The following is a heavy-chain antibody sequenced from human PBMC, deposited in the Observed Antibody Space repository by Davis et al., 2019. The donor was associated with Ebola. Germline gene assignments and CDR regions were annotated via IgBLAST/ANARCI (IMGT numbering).Heavy chain of an antibody. CDR3: AKGGSGWPSDYSYGMGV. V-gene: IGHV3-21*05. CDR2: ISSGGST. J-gene: IGHJ6*04. Sequence: GGSLRLSCAASGVTFSDYSMNWVRQAPGKGLEWVSYISSGGSTYYADSVKGRFTISRDNSKNTLYLQMNSLTVEDTAVYYCAKGGSGWPSDYSYGMGVWGKGTTVTVSS. CDR1: GVTFSDYS. D-gene: IGHD6-19*01.